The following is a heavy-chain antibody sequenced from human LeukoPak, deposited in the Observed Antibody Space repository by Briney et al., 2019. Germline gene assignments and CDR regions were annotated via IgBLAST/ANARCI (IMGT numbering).Heavy chain of an antibody. V-gene: IGHV4-34*01. D-gene: IGHD3-10*01. J-gene: IGHJ5*02. CDR1: GASFSGYY. CDR3: ARGRGLWFGELLYRTTNWFDP. CDR2: IIHSGST. Sequence: KLSETLSFTCAAYGASFSGYYCSWIRPPPGRGLGWFGEIIHSGSTNYNPSLKSRVTISVDTSKNQFSLKLSSVTAADTAVYYCARGRGLWFGELLYRTTNWFDPWGQGTLVTVSS.